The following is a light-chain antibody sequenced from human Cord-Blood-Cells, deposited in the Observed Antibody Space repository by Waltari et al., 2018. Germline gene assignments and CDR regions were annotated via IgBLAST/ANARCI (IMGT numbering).Light chain of an antibody. CDR2: GAS. Sequence: EIVLTQSPGTLSLSPGERATLSCRASQSVSSSYLAWYQQKPGQAPRHLIHGASSRATGIPDRFSGSGSGTDFTLTISRLEPEDFAGYYCQQYGSSPTWTFGQGTKVEIK. J-gene: IGKJ1*01. CDR3: QQYGSSPTWT. CDR1: QSVSSSY. V-gene: IGKV3-20*01.